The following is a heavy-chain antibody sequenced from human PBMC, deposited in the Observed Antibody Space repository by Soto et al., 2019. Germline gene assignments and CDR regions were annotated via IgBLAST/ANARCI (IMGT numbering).Heavy chain of an antibody. CDR1: GYSFTSYW. V-gene: IGHV5-51*01. J-gene: IGHJ6*02. D-gene: IGHD1-26*01. Sequence: PGESLKISCKGSGYSFTSYWIGWVRQMPGKGLEWMGIIYPGDSDTRYSPSFQGQVTISADKSISTAYLRWSSLKASDTAMYYCARRGGSIRLGWYGMDVWGQGTTVTVSS. CDR2: IYPGDSDT. CDR3: ARRGGSIRLGWYGMDV.